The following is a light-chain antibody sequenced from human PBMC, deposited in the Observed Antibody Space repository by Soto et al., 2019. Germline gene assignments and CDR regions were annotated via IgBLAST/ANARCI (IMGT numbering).Light chain of an antibody. CDR2: RVS. Sequence: IVMTQSPLSLPVTLGQPASISCRSSQSLVNSDGNTYLHWFQQRPGQSPRRLMYRVSNRDSGVPDRFSGSGSGTDFTQRLRRVEAEDVGVYYCMQGKHWPWTFGQGTKVEIK. CDR3: MQGKHWPWT. J-gene: IGKJ1*01. V-gene: IGKV2-30*01. CDR1: QSLVNSDGNTY.